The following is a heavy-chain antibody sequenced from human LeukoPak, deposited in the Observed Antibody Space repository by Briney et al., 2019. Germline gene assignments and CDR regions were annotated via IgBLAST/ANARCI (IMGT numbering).Heavy chain of an antibody. D-gene: IGHD4-23*01. CDR2: ISGSGGST. V-gene: IGHV3-23*01. J-gene: IGHJ4*02. CDR1: GFTFSSYW. Sequence: GGSLRLSCAASGFTFSSYWMNWVRQAPGKGLEWVSAISGSGGSTYYADSVKGRFTISRDNSKNTLYLQMNSLRAEDTAVFYCAREYRGDYGGKLAYFGGLDYWGQGTLVTVSS. CDR3: AREYRGDYGGKLAYFGGLDY.